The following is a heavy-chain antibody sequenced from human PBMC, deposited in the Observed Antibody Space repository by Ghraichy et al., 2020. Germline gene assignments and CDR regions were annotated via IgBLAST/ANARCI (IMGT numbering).Heavy chain of an antibody. CDR3: AREADGYNAELLDY. Sequence: GESLRLSCAASGFTFSSYEMNWVRQAPGKGLEWVSYISSSGSTIYYADSVKGRFTISRDNAKNSLYLQMNSLRAEDTAVYYCAREADGYNAELLDYWGQGTLVTVSS. D-gene: IGHD5-24*01. J-gene: IGHJ4*02. V-gene: IGHV3-48*03. CDR1: GFTFSSYE. CDR2: ISSSGSTI.